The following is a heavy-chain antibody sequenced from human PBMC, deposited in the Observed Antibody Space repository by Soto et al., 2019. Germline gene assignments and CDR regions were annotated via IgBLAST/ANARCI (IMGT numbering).Heavy chain of an antibody. V-gene: IGHV3-48*01. CDR1: GFTFSSYS. D-gene: IGHD6-13*01. Sequence: PGGSLRLSCAASGFTFSSYSMNWVRQAPGKGLEWVSYISSSSSTIYYADSVKGRFTISRDNAKNSLYLQMNSLRAEDTAVYYCARDKAGYSSWPLDYWGQGTLVTVSS. CDR2: ISSSSSTI. J-gene: IGHJ4*02. CDR3: ARDKAGYSSWPLDY.